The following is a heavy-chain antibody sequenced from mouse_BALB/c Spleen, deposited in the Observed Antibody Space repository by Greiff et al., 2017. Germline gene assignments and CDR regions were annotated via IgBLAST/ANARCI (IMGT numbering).Heavy chain of an antibody. V-gene: IGHV7-3*02. D-gene: IGHD2-10*02. CDR1: GFTFTDYY. Sequence: EVHLVESGGGLVQPGGSLRLSCATSGFTFTDYYMSWVRQPPGKALEWLGFIRNKANGYTTEYSASVKGRFTISRDNSQSILYLQMNTLRAEDSATYYCARAYGNYEFAYWGQGTLVTVSA. J-gene: IGHJ3*01. CDR3: ARAYGNYEFAY. CDR2: IRNKANGYTT.